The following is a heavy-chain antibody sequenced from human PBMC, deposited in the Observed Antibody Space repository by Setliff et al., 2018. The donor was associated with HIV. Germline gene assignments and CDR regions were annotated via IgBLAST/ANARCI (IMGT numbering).Heavy chain of an antibody. CDR1: GFTFSSYS. CDR2: INEDGSIT. V-gene: IGHV3-74*03. J-gene: IGHJ5*02. CDR3: AKDIIPAGLFHDL. Sequence: GGSLRLSCAASGFTFSSYSMNWVRQAPGKGLVWVSRINEDGSITTYADSVEGRFTISRDNAKNSLYLQMNSLRAEDTALYYCAKDIIPAGLFHDLWGQGTLVTVSS. D-gene: IGHD2-2*01.